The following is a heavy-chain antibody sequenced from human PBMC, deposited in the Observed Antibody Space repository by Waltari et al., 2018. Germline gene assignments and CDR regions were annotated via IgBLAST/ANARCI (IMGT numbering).Heavy chain of an antibody. CDR1: GGSFSGYY. J-gene: IGHJ4*02. D-gene: IGHD3-10*01. CDR2: INHSGST. CDR3: ARGRRLLWFMTFIPVDY. Sequence: QVQLQQWGAGLLKPSETLSLTCAVYGGSFSGYYWSWIRQPPGKGLEWIGEINHSGSTNYNPHLKIRVTISVDTSKNQFSLKLGSVTAADTAVYYCARGRRLLWFMTFIPVDYWGQGTLVTVSS. V-gene: IGHV4-34*01.